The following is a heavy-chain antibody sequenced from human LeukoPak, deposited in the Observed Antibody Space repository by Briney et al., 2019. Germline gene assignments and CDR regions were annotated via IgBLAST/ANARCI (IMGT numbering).Heavy chain of an antibody. CDR1: GFTFSSYA. V-gene: IGHV3-30*04. Sequence: PGRSLRLSCAASGFTFSSYAMHWVRQAPGKGLEWVAVISYDGSNKYYADSVKGRFTISRDNSKNTLYLQMNSLRAEDTAVYYCAKDLLLAYYDSSGYYCGVFDYWGQGTLVTVSS. CDR2: ISYDGSNK. D-gene: IGHD3-22*01. J-gene: IGHJ4*02. CDR3: AKDLLLAYYDSSGYYCGVFDY.